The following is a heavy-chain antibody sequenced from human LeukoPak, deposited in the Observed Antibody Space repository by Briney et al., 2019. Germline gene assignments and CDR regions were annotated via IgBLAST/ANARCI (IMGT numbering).Heavy chain of an antibody. D-gene: IGHD3-10*01. CDR1: GGSFSGYY. V-gene: IGHV4-34*01. CDR2: IYYSGST. J-gene: IGHJ4*02. CDR3: ARQFGELLENYFDY. Sequence: KPSETLSLTCAVYGGSFSGYYWSWIRQPPGKGLEWIGSIYYSGSTYYNPSLKSRVTISVDTSKNQFSLKLSSVTAADTAVYYCARQFGELLENYFDYWGQGTLVTVSS.